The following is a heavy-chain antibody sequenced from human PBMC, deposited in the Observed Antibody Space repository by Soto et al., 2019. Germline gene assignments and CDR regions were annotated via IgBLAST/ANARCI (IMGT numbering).Heavy chain of an antibody. Sequence: QVQLQQWGAGLLKPSETLSLNCAVYGGSFSGYYWSWIRQPPGKGLEWFGEINHRGSINYNPSLKSRVTMSVDTSKNQFSLKLNSVTAADTAVFYCARGSRMRIPAASGRGYYYQGLYVWGQGTAVTVSS. D-gene: IGHD2-15*01. CDR1: GGSFSGYY. J-gene: IGHJ6*02. CDR2: INHRGSI. V-gene: IGHV4-34*01. CDR3: ARGSRMRIPAASGRGYYYQGLYV.